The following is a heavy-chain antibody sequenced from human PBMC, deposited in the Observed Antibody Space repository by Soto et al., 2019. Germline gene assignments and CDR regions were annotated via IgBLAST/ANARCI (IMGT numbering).Heavy chain of an antibody. D-gene: IGHD6-13*01. CDR3: AREEWEQQLGY. J-gene: IGHJ4*02. V-gene: IGHV3-74*01. Sequence: EVQLVESGGGLVQPGGSLRLSCAASGFTLSRYWMHWARQAPGKGLVWVSRSNSDGRSTTYADSVKGRFTISRDNAKNSLYLQMNSRRDEDTAVYYCAREEWEQQLGYWGQGTLVTVSS. CDR1: GFTLSRYW. CDR2: SNSDGRST.